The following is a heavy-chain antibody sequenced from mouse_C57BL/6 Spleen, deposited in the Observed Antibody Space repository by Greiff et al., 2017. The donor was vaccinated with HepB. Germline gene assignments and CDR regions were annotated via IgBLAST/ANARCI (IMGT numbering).Heavy chain of an antibody. D-gene: IGHD2-12*01. J-gene: IGHJ3*01. CDR1: GYSFTGYY. CDR2: INPSTGGT. Sequence: EVQLQQSGPELVKPGASVKISCKASGYSFTGYYMNWVKQSPEKSLEWIGEINPSTGGTTYNQKFKAKATLTVDKSSSTAYMQLKSLTSEDSAVYYCARIRRGAWFAYWGQGTLVTVSA. V-gene: IGHV1-42*01. CDR3: ARIRRGAWFAY.